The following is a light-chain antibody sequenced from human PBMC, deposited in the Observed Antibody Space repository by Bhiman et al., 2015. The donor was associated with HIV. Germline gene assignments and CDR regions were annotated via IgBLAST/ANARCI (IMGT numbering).Light chain of an antibody. CDR3: SSYTSSTGA. CDR2: DVS. J-gene: IGLJ2*01. CDR1: SSDVGTYNY. Sequence: QSALTQPASVSGSPGQSITISCTGTSSDVGTYNYVSWYQQHPGKAPKLMIFDVSKRPSGVSNRFSGSKSGNTASLTISGLQAEDEADYYCSSYTSSTGAFGGGTKLTVL. V-gene: IGLV2-14*01.